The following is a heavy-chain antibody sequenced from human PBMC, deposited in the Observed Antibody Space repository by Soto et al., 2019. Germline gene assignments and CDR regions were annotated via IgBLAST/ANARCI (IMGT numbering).Heavy chain of an antibody. CDR1: GGSISSYY. V-gene: IGHV4-59*01. D-gene: IGHD3-3*01. CDR2: IYYSGST. CDR3: ARVNYDFWSGSAPYYYYYGMDV. Sequence: PSETLSLTCTVSGGSISSYYWSWIRQPPGKGLEWIGYIYYSGSTNYNPSLKRRVTISVDTSKNQFSLKLSAVTAADTAVYYCARVNYDFWSGSAPYYYYYGMDVWGQGTTVTVSS. J-gene: IGHJ6*02.